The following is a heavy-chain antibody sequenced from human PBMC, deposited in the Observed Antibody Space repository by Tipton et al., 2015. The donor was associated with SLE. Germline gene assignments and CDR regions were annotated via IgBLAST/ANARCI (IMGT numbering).Heavy chain of an antibody. CDR1: GGSISSYY. CDR3: ARVSSSSSPRTYGMDV. J-gene: IGHJ6*02. CDR2: IYTSGST. D-gene: IGHD6-6*01. V-gene: IGHV4-4*09. Sequence: LRLSCTVSGGSISSYYWSWIRQPPGKGLEWIGYIYTSGSTNYNPSLKSRVTISVDTSKNQFSLKLSSVTAADTAVYYCARVSSSSSPRTYGMDVWGQGTTVTVSS.